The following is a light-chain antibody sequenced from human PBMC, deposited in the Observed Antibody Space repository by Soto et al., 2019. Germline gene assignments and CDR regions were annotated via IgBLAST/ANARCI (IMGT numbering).Light chain of an antibody. CDR1: QSVNSPF. V-gene: IGKV3-20*01. CDR2: GAS. Sequence: EIVMTQSPATLSVSSGERATLSRRASQSVNSPFFAWHQQKPGQAPRLLIHGASNRAAGIPDRFSGSGSGTDFTLTISRLEPEDFAVYYCHQYGRSPRTFGQGTKVDIK. J-gene: IGKJ1*01. CDR3: HQYGRSPRT.